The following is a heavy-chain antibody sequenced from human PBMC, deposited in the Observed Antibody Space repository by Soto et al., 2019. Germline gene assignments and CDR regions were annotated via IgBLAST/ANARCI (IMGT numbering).Heavy chain of an antibody. CDR1: GFTLSSYA. D-gene: IGHD3-3*01. J-gene: IGHJ6*03. CDR2: ASGSDVGT. CDR3: VKPAGGLLRFFEWLLGGNQHYYMDV. V-gene: IGHV3-23*01. Sequence: EVQLLESGGGLVQPGGSLRLSCAASGFTLSSYAMSWVRQAPGKGLEWVSAASGSDVGTYYADSVKGRFTISRDNSKNTLNLQMNSLRGEETAIYYCVKPAGGLLRFFEWLLGGNQHYYMDVWGKGTTVTVSS.